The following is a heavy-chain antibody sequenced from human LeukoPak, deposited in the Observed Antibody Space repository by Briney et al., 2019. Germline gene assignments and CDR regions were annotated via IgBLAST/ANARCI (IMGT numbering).Heavy chain of an antibody. CDR2: IIPIVDVT. D-gene: IGHD3-10*01. J-gene: IGHJ4*02. CDR3: AREMGDREFYFDY. CDR1: GGTFSNFA. Sequence: SVKGSCKASGGTFSNFAFSWVRQAPGQGLQWVGRIIPIVDVTSYAQNFKGRVTITADESTTTAYMELSSLRSEDTAVYYCAREMGDREFYFDYWGQGTLVTVSS. V-gene: IGHV1-69*04.